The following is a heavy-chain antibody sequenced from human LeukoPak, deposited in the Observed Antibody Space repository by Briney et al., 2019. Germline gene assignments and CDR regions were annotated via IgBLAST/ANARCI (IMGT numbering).Heavy chain of an antibody. CDR2: IYFSGST. V-gene: IGHV4-59*01. CDR1: GGSISSYY. Sequence: SETLSLTCTVSGGSISSYYWSWIRQPPGKGLEWIGYIYFSGSTNYNPSLKSRVTISVDTSKNQFSLKLSSVTAAGTAVYYCARASSRGSGPDYWGQGALVTVSS. CDR3: ARASSRGSGPDY. D-gene: IGHD6-25*01. J-gene: IGHJ4*02.